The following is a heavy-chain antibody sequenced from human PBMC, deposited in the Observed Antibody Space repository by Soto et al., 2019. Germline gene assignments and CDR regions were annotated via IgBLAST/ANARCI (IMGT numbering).Heavy chain of an antibody. V-gene: IGHV3-21*01. J-gene: IGHJ3*02. D-gene: IGHD3-3*01. CDR3: ARDSLTIFGVVMEAFDI. CDR1: GFTFSSYS. Sequence: GGSLRLSCAASGFTFSSYSMNWVRQAPGKGLEWVSSISSSSSYIYYADSVKGRFTISRDNAKNSLYLQMNSLRAEDTAVYYCARDSLTIFGVVMEAFDIWGQGTMVTVSS. CDR2: ISSSSSYI.